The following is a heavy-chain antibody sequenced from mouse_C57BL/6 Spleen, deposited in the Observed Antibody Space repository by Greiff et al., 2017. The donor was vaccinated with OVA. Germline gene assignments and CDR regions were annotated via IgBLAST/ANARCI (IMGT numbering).Heavy chain of an antibody. Sequence: DVHLVESGGGLVKPGGSLKLSCAASGFTFSSYAMSWVRQTPEKRLEWVATISDGGSYTYYPDNVKGRFTISRDNAKNNLYLQMSHLKSEDTAMYYCARAPPFAYWGQGTLVTVSA. CDR2: ISDGGSYT. CDR3: ARAPPFAY. V-gene: IGHV5-4*01. CDR1: GFTFSSYA. J-gene: IGHJ3*01.